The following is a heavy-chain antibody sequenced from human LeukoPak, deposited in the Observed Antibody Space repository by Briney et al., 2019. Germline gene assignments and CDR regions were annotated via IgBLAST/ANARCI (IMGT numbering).Heavy chain of an antibody. V-gene: IGHV4-59*01. CDR1: GGSFSGYY. CDR3: ARSTGGWSYFDH. J-gene: IGHJ4*02. Sequence: PSETLSLTCAVYGGSFSGYYWSWIRQPPGKGLEWIGYIYDSGTTDYNPSLKSRATISEDMSKNQFSLKVRSVTAADTAVYYCARSTGGWSYFDHWGQGILVTVSS. CDR2: IYDSGTT. D-gene: IGHD6-19*01.